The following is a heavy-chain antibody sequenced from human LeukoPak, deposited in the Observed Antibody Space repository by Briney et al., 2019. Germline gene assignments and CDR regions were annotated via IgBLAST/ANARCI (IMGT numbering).Heavy chain of an antibody. J-gene: IGHJ4*02. Sequence: GETLQISCLGSGYSFTTYSIGCVRQMPGKGLECLGTIYPGESDTNYSPSFQGQVTISADKSTSTAYLQWSSVKASDTAMYYTARYPTNYYDVTGYFDLWGQGTLVTVSS. V-gene: IGHV5-51*01. CDR2: IYPGESDT. CDR1: GYSFTTYS. D-gene: IGHD3-22*01. CDR3: ARYPTNYYDVTGYFDL.